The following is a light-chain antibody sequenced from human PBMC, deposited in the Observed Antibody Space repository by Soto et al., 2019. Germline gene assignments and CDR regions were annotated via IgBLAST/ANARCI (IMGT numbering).Light chain of an antibody. J-gene: IGKJ1*01. CDR1: QSVSSS. Sequence: EIVVTQSPDTLSVSPGERVTLSCRASQSVSSSLAWYQQRPGQAPRLLIYDTSTRAAGISARFSGSGSGTEFTLTISSLQSEDFAVYYCQQYIDWPPGTFGQGTAVEIK. V-gene: IGKV3-15*01. CDR2: DTS. CDR3: QQYIDWPPGT.